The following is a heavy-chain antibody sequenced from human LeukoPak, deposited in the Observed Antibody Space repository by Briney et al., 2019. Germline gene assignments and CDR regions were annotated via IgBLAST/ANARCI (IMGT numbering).Heavy chain of an antibody. CDR2: ISAYNGNT. V-gene: IGHV1-18*01. CDR1: GYTFTSYG. Sequence: ASVKVSCKASGYTFTSYGISWVRQAPGQGLEWMGWISAYNGNTNYAQKLQGRVTMTTDTSTSTAYMELRSLRSDDTAVYYCARVVFEYGSGSNLNYWGQGTLVTVSS. D-gene: IGHD3-10*01. J-gene: IGHJ4*02. CDR3: ARVVFEYGSGSNLNY.